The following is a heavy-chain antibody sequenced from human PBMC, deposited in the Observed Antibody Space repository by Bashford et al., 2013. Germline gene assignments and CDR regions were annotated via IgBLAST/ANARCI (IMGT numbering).Heavy chain of an antibody. CDR3: ARQDLHNWNNDAFDI. D-gene: IGHD1/OR15-1a*01. J-gene: IGHJ3*02. Sequence: WVRQMPGKGLEWMAIIYPGDSDTRYSPSFQGQVTISADKSISTAYLQWSSLKASDTAMYYCARQDLHNWNNDAFDIWGQRDNGHRLL. CDR2: IYPGDSDT. V-gene: IGHV5-51*01.